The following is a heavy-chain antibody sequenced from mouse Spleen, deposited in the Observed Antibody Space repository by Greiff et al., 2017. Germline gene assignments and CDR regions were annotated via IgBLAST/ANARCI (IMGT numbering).Heavy chain of an antibody. CDR2: INPNNGGT. CDR1: GYTFTDYY. J-gene: IGHJ3*01. Sequence: EVQLQQSGPELVKPGASVKISCKASGYTFTDYYMNWVKQSHGKSLEWIGDINPNNGGTSYNQKFKGKATLTVDKSSSTAYMELRSLTSEDSAVYYCASKGDSPFAYWGQGTLVTVSA. V-gene: IGHV1-26*01. CDR3: ASKGDSPFAY.